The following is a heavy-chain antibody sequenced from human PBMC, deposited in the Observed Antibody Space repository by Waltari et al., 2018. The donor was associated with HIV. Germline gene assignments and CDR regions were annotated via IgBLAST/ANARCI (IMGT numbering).Heavy chain of an antibody. J-gene: IGHJ4*02. Sequence: QVQVVESGGGVVQPGTSLRLSCEASGFTFSAPGMHWVRQAPGKGLERVAVIWFDGGKKVFADSVKGRFTISRDNSKNTVELHMNSVTAEDTAVYYCARASPEGGYLDYWGQGTLVTVSS. D-gene: IGHD2-15*01. V-gene: IGHV3-33*01. CDR2: IWFDGGKK. CDR3: ARASPEGGYLDY. CDR1: GFTFSAPG.